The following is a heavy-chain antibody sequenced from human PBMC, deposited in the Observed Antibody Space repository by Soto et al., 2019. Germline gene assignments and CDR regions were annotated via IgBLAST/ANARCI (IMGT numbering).Heavy chain of an antibody. J-gene: IGHJ6*02. CDR1: GYTFTDYH. D-gene: IGHD6-13*01. V-gene: IGHV1-18*04. Sequence: ASVKVSCKASGYTFTDYHIHWVRQAPGQGLEFMGWINANNGNTNYAQKLQGRVTMTTDTSTSTAYMELRSLRSDDTAVYYCARDRYSSSWYPNSGDYYYGMDVWGQGTTVTVSS. CDR3: ARDRYSSSWYPNSGDYYYGMDV. CDR2: INANNGNT.